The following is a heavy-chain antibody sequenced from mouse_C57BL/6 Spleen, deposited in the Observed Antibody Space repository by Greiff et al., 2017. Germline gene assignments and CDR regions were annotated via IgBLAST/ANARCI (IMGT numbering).Heavy chain of an antibody. D-gene: IGHD2-2*01. V-gene: IGHV1-82*01. CDR1: GYAFSSSW. CDR2: IYPGDGDT. CDR3: ARSIYYGYDGGDCFDY. J-gene: IGHJ2*01. Sequence: QVQLQQSGPELVKPGASVKISCKASGYAFSSSWMNWVKQRPGKGLEWIGRIYPGDGDTNYTGKFKGKATLTADKSSSTAYMQLSSLTSEDCAVYFGARSIYYGYDGGDCFDYWGQGTTLTGSA.